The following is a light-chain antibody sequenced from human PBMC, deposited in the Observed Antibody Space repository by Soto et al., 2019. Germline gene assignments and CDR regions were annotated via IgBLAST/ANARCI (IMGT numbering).Light chain of an antibody. V-gene: IGKV1-5*03. CDR3: QHYSDYSWT. J-gene: IGKJ1*01. CDR1: HSISIW. CDR2: KTS. Sequence: DIHMSQSPSTLSASVGDRVTITCRASHSISIWLAWHQQKPGKAPNLLIYKTSSLESGVPSRFSGSGSGTEFTLTTSSLQPDDFATYYCQHYSDYSWTFGQGTKVEIK.